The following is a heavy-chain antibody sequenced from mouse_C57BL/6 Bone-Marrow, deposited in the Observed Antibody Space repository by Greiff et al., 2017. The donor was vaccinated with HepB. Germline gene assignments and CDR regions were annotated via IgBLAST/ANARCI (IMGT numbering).Heavy chain of an antibody. D-gene: IGHD2-4*01. V-gene: IGHV3-3*01. Sequence: EVKLMESGPSLVRPSQTLSLTCTVTGFSINSDCYWIWIRQFPGNKLEYIGYTFYSGITYYNPSLESRTYITRDTSKNQFSLKLSSVTTEDTATYYCARAYGYDYDTYAMDYWGQGTSVTVSS. CDR3: ARAYGYDYDTYAMDY. J-gene: IGHJ4*01. CDR2: TFYSGIT. CDR1: GFSINSDCY.